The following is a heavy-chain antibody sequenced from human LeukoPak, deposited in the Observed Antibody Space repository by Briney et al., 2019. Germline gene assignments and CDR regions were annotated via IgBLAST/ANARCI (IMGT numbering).Heavy chain of an antibody. D-gene: IGHD3-22*01. CDR2: IWYDGSNK. CDR3: STDTYYYQSSGNRDY. CDR1: GFTFSSYG. V-gene: IGHV3-33*01. J-gene: IGHJ4*02. Sequence: PGRSLRLSCAASGFTFSSYGMHWVRQAPGKGLEWVAVIWYDGSNKYYADSVKGRFTISRDNSKNSLYLQMNSLRAEDTALYYCSTDTYYYQSSGNRDYWGQGTLVTVSS.